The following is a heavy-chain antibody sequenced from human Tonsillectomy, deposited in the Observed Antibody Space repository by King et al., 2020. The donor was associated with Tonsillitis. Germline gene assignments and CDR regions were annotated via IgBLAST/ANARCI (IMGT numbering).Heavy chain of an antibody. CDR1: GGSISSSSYY. Sequence: QLQESGPGLVKPSETLSLTCTVSGGSISSSSYYWGWIRQPPGKGLEWIGSIYYSGSTYYNLSLISRVTISVDTSKNQLSLKLSSVTAADTAVYYCARHKGYCSSTSCYSDAFYIWGQGEMVTVSS. V-gene: IGHV4-39*01. J-gene: IGHJ3*02. CDR2: IYYSGST. D-gene: IGHD2-2*01. CDR3: ARHKGYCSSTSCYSDAFYI.